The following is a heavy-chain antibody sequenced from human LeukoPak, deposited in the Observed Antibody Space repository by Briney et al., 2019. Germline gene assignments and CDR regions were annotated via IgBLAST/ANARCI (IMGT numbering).Heavy chain of an antibody. Sequence: PGGSLRLSCAASGFTFSNYAMSWDRQAPGKGLEWVSAISGSGGSTYYADSVKGRFTNSRDNSKNTLYLQMNSLRAEDTAVYYCAKGLGSSWYKASWFDPWGQGTLVTVSS. CDR3: AKGLGSSWYKASWFDP. D-gene: IGHD6-13*01. J-gene: IGHJ5*02. CDR2: ISGSGGST. CDR1: GFTFSNYA. V-gene: IGHV3-23*01.